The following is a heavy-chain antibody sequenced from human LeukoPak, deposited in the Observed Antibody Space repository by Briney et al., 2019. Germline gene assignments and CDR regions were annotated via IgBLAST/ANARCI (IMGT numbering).Heavy chain of an antibody. CDR1: GGSVSNYY. V-gene: IGHV4-59*08. J-gene: IGHJ3*02. CDR2: IYYIGPT. Sequence: SETLSLTCTVSGGSVSNYYWSWFRQPPGKGLEWIGLIYYIGPTNYNPSLKSRVTISLDTSRNQFSLKLSSVTAADTAVYYCARHWDYGRTSSDAFDIWGQGTIVTVSS. CDR3: ARHWDYGRTSSDAFDI. D-gene: IGHD4/OR15-4a*01.